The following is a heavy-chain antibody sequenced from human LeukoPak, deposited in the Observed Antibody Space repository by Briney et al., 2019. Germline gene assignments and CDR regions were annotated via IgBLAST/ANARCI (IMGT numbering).Heavy chain of an antibody. CDR2: ISSSSSYI. J-gene: IGHJ4*02. D-gene: IGHD5-18*01. V-gene: IGHV3-21*01. Sequence: GGSLRLSCAAPRFTFSSYWMSWVRQAPGKGLEWVSSISSSSSYIYYADSVKGRFTISRDNAKNSLYLQMNSLRAEDTAVYYCARDGGDTAMVNFDYWGQGTLVTVSS. CDR3: ARDGGDTAMVNFDY. CDR1: RFTFSSYW.